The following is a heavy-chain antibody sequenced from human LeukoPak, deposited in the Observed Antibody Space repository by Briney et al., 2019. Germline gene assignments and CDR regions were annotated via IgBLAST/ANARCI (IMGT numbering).Heavy chain of an antibody. D-gene: IGHD6-19*01. CDR3: AKGQGYSSGQYYFDY. CDR1: GFTFSSYS. V-gene: IGHV3-30*18. J-gene: IGHJ4*02. Sequence: PGGSLRLSCAASGFTFSSYSMNWVRQAPGKGLEWVAVISYDGSNKYYADSVKGRFTISRDNSKNTLYLQMNSLRAEDTAVYYCAKGQGYSSGQYYFDYWGQGTLVTVSS. CDR2: ISYDGSNK.